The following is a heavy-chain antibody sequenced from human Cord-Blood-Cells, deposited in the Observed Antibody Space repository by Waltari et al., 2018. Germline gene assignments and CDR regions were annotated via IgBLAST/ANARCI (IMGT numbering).Heavy chain of an antibody. J-gene: IGHJ4*02. CDR2: ISSSSSTI. V-gene: IGHV3-48*01. D-gene: IGHD3-10*01. Sequence: EVQLVESGGGLVQPGGSLRLSCAASGFTFSSYSMNWVRQAPGKGLEWVSYISSSSSTIYYADSVKGRFTISRDNAKNSLYPQMNSLRAEDTAVYYCARDLDYYGSGSLPGYWGQGTLVTVSS. CDR1: GFTFSSYS. CDR3: ARDLDYYGSGSLPGY.